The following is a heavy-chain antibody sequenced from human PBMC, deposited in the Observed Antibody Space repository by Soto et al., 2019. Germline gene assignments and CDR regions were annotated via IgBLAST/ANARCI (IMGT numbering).Heavy chain of an antibody. CDR3: ARTGGIIMVAAIDP. V-gene: IGHV4-31*03. CDR2: IYYSGST. D-gene: IGHD3-10*01. J-gene: IGHJ5*02. CDR1: GGSISSGGYY. Sequence: PSETLSLTCTVSGGSISSGGYYWSWIRQHPGKGMEWIGYIYYSGSTYYKPSLKSRVTISIDTSKNQFSLKLSSVTAADTAVYHCARTGGIIMVAAIDPWGQGTLVTVSS.